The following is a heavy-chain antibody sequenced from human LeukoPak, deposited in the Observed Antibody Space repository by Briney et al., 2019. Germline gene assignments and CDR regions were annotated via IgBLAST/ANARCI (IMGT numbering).Heavy chain of an antibody. J-gene: IGHJ4*02. CDR2: ISAYNGYT. V-gene: IGHV1-18*01. Sequence: APVKVSCKASGYTFTDYPIGWVRQAPGQGLEWMGWISAYNGYTNYPQSLQGRVTMTTDTSTGTAYMELRSLRFDDTAIYYCARVGGNYEGLIDYWGQGTLVTVSS. CDR3: ARVGGNYEGLIDY. CDR1: GYTFTDYP. D-gene: IGHD1-26*01.